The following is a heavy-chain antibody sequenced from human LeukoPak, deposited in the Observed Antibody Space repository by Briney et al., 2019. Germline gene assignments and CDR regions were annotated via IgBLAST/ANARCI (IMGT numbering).Heavy chain of an antibody. J-gene: IGHJ3*01. D-gene: IGHD6-13*01. Sequence: GGSLRLSCAASGFNFSSWSMHWVRQVPGKGLEWVAFISYDGNNKNYADSVKGRFTMSRDNSQNTLYVQLNSLRAEDTAVYYCARPGLGIGAADLGDDALDVWGQGTMVTVSS. CDR1: GFNFSSWS. CDR2: ISYDGNNK. V-gene: IGHV3-30-3*01. CDR3: ARPGLGIGAADLGDDALDV.